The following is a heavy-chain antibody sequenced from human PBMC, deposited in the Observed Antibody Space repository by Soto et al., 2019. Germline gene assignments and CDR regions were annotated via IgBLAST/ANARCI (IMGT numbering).Heavy chain of an antibody. D-gene: IGHD6-6*01. Sequence: QVVESGGGLVQPGGSLRLSCTASGFTFSSHWMTWVRQTPGKALEWVANIKQDGSDKHYLDSVKGRFTISRDNAKNSLYLQMNSLSPDDTALYYCVAAPNPYFFDYWGQGTLVTISS. V-gene: IGHV3-7*01. CDR1: GFTFSSHW. J-gene: IGHJ4*02. CDR3: VAAPNPYFFDY. CDR2: IKQDGSDK.